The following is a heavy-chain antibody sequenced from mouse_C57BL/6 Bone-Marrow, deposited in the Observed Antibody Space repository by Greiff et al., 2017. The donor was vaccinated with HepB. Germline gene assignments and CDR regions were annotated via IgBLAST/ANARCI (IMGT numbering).Heavy chain of an antibody. CDR3: ARSGVVADWYFDV. J-gene: IGHJ1*03. CDR2: INPSSGYT. V-gene: IGHV1-7*01. Sequence: VQLQQSGAELAKPGASVKLSCKASGYTFTSYWMHWVKQRPGQGLEWIGYINPSSGYTKYNQKFKDKATLTADKSSSTAYMQLSSLTYEDSAVYYCARSGVVADWYFDVWGTVTTVTVSS. CDR1: GYTFTSYW. D-gene: IGHD1-1*01.